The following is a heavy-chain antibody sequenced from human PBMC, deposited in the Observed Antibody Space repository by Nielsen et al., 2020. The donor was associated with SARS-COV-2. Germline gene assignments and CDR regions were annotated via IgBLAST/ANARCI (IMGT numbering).Heavy chain of an antibody. V-gene: IGHV4-34*01. CDR3: ARGFLAAAGTGLGYFQN. CDR2: INHSGST. D-gene: IGHD6-13*01. J-gene: IGHJ1*01. Sequence: SETLSLTCAVYGGSFSGYYWSWIRQLPGKGLEWIGEINHSGSTNYNPSLKSRVTISVDTSKNQFSLKLSSVTAADTAVYYCARGFLAAAGTGLGYFQNWGQGTLVTVSS. CDR1: GGSFSGYY.